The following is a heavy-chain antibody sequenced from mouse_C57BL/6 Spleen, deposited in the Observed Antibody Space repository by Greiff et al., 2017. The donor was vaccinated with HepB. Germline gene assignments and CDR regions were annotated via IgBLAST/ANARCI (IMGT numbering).Heavy chain of an antibody. D-gene: IGHD2-1*01. CDR3: ARRAGGNYMAWFAY. J-gene: IGHJ3*01. CDR1: GYTFTDYN. V-gene: IGHV1-18*01. CDR2: INPNNGGT. Sequence: EVQLQQSGPELVKPGASVKIPCKASGYTFTDYNMDWVKQSHGKSLEWIGDINPNNGGTIYNQKFKGKATLTVDKSSSTAYMELRSLTSEDTAVYYCARRAGGNYMAWFAYWGQGTLVTVSA.